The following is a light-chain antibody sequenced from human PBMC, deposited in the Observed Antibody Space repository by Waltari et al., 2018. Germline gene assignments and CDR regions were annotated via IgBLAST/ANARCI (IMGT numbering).Light chain of an antibody. CDR1: SNDVGGYNS. CDR3: SSQSSNDVVL. J-gene: IGLJ2*01. CDR2: HVS. Sequence: QSALTQPASVSGSPGQSVTIFCAGTSNDVGGYNSVSLYQVHPGQAPRVIIYHVSDRPSGVSDRFSGSKSGNTASLTISGLQAEDEADYYCSSQSSNDVVLFGGGTKLTVL. V-gene: IGLV2-14*01.